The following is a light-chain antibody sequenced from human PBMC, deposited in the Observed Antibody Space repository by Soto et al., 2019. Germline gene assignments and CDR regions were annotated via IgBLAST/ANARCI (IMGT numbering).Light chain of an antibody. J-gene: IGKJ3*01. CDR2: GAS. CDR1: QSVNSRY. CDR3: QHYGNSPFT. V-gene: IGKV3-20*01. Sequence: ENLLTQSPGTLSLSPGERATLSCRASQSVNSRYLAWYQQKPGQAPRLFIYGASNRATGIPDRCSGSGSGTDVTLTTSRLEPEDFAVYYWQHYGNSPFTFGPGTKVEIK.